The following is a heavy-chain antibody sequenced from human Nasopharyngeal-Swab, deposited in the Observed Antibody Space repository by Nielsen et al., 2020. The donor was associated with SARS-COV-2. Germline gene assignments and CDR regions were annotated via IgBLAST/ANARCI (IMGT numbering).Heavy chain of an antibody. V-gene: IGHV3-73*01. CDR1: GFTFSDSA. D-gene: IGHD2-15*01. CDR3: TRCGGGCYSGRDY. Sequence: GESLKISCAASGFTFSDSAIPWVRQASGKGLEWVGRIRSKGNNYATAYAASVKGRFTIFRDDPTNTAFLQTNSLKTEDTAMYYCTRCGGGCYSGRDYWGQGTLVTVSS. J-gene: IGHJ4*02. CDR2: IRSKGNNYAT.